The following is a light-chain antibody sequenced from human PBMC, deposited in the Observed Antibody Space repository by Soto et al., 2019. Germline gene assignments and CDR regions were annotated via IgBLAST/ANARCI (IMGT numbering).Light chain of an antibody. CDR1: SSNIGAGYD. V-gene: IGLV1-40*01. CDR2: GNI. Sequence: QSVLTQPPSVSGAPGQRVTISCTGRSSNIGAGYDVHWYQQLPGTAPKLLIYGNINRPSGVPDRFSGSKSGTSASLAITGLKTEDEADYYCQSYDSSHRAWVFGGGTKVTVL. CDR3: QSYDSSHRAWV. J-gene: IGLJ3*02.